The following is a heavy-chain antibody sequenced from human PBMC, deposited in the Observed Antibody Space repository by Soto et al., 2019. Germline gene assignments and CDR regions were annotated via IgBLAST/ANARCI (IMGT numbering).Heavy chain of an antibody. CDR1: GFTFSDYY. V-gene: IGHV3-11*01. Sequence: QVQLVESGGGLVKPGGSLRLSCAASGFTFSDYYMSWIRQAPGKGLEWVSYISSSGSTIYYADSVKGGFTISRDNAKNSLYLQMNSLRAEDTAVYYCARDCSSTSCYLHDAFDIWGQGTMVTVSS. CDR3: ARDCSSTSCYLHDAFDI. J-gene: IGHJ3*02. D-gene: IGHD2-2*01. CDR2: ISSSGSTI.